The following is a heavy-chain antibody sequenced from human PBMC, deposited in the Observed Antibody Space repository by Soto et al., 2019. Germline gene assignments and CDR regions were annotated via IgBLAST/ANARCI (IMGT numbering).Heavy chain of an antibody. V-gene: IGHV3-30*18. CDR3: AKDGVGGAGQLWLARFPDY. CDR1: GFTFSSYG. Sequence: QVQLVDSGGGVVQPGGSLRLSCAASGFTFSSYGIHWVRQTPGKGLEWVAGISSDGRKQYYTDSVQGRFTSSRDNSKNTLKLQMNSVRAKDTAIYYCAKDGVGGAGQLWLARFPDYWGQGTQVTVSS. D-gene: IGHD3-3*01. CDR2: ISSDGRKQ. J-gene: IGHJ4*02.